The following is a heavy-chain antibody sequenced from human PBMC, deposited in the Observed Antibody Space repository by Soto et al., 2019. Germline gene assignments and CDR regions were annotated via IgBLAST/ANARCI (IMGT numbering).Heavy chain of an antibody. CDR3: ARVPGIAAAGTPPRYYYYGMDV. J-gene: IGHJ6*02. CDR1: GGTFSSYA. D-gene: IGHD6-13*01. Sequence: QVQLVQSGAEVKKPGSSVKVSCKASGGTFSSYAISWVRQAPGQGLEWMGGIIPIFGTANYAQKFQGRVTITAEESTSTAYMELSSLRSEDTAVYYCARVPGIAAAGTPPRYYYYGMDVWGQGTTVTVSS. V-gene: IGHV1-69*01. CDR2: IIPIFGTA.